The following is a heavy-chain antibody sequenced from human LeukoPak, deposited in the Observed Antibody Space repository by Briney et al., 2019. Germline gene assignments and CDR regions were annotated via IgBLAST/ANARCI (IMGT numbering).Heavy chain of an antibody. CDR3: ARTVVVMGRSLDY. D-gene: IGHD3-22*01. CDR1: GFTFSSYA. J-gene: IGHJ4*02. Sequence: GGSLRLSCAASGFTFSSYAMSWVRQAPGKGLEWVSAISGSGGSTYYADSVKGRFTISRDNAKNSLYLQMNSLRAEDTAVYYCARTVVVMGRSLDYWGQGTLVTVSS. CDR2: ISGSGGST. V-gene: IGHV3-23*01.